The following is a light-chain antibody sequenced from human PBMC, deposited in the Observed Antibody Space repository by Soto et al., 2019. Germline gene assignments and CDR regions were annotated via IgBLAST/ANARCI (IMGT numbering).Light chain of an antibody. CDR2: AAS. CDR1: QSISSF. V-gene: IGKV1-5*01. CDR3: QQYNRFSTWT. J-gene: IGKJ1*01. Sequence: DIQMTQSPSSLSASVGDRVTITCRASQSISSFLTWYQQKAGKAPKLLIYAASSLQSGVPSRFSGSGSGTEFTLTISSLLPDDFATYYCQQYNRFSTWTFGQGTKVDIK.